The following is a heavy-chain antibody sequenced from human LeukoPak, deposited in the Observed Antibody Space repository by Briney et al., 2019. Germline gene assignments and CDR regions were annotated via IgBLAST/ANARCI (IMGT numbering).Heavy chain of an antibody. D-gene: IGHD6-13*01. V-gene: IGHV7-4-1*02. CDR3: AREGHDSISWYWDY. Sequence: GASVKVSCKASGYTLTRYAVNWVRQAPGQGLEWMGWINTNIGNATYAQGFTGRFVFSLDTSVSTAYLQVSRLKAEDTAVYYCAREGHDSISWYWDYWGQGTLVTVSS. J-gene: IGHJ4*02. CDR1: GYTLTRYA. CDR2: INTNIGNA.